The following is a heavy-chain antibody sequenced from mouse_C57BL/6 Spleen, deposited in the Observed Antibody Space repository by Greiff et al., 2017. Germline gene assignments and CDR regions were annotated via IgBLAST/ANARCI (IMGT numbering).Heavy chain of an antibody. V-gene: IGHV1-9*01. CDR2: ILPGSGST. J-gene: IGHJ2*01. Sequence: QVQLQQSGAELMKPGASVKLSCKATGYTFTGYWIEWVKQRPGHGLEWIGEILPGSGSTNYNEKFKGKATFTADTSSNTAYMQLSSLTTDDSTIYCCARLGGGSFDYWGQGTTLTVSS. CDR3: ARLGGGSFDY. CDR1: GYTFTGYW. D-gene: IGHD1-1*02.